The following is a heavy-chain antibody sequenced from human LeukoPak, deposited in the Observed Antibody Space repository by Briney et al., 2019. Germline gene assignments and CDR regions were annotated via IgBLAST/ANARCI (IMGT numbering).Heavy chain of an antibody. Sequence: ASVKASCKASGGTFSNFAFSWVRQAPGQGLEWMGGIIPIFGAPIYAQKFQGRVTITTDDSTSTVYMGLSSLKSEDTAVYYCAKRGGFGANAFYYFDYWGQGTLVTVSS. D-gene: IGHD4/OR15-4a*01. CDR2: IIPIFGAP. CDR3: AKRGGFGANAFYYFDY. V-gene: IGHV1-69*05. CDR1: GGTFSNFA. J-gene: IGHJ4*02.